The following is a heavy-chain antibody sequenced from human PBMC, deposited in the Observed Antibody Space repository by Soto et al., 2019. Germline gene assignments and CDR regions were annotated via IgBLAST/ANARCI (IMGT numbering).Heavy chain of an antibody. CDR3: ARDQGITTFGVYSMYYYGMDV. Sequence: QVQLVQSGAEVKKPGASVKVSCKASGYTFTSSGIIWVRQAPGQGLEWMGWISTDNGNTNYAQHLQGRVSLTTDTSKSTAYMDLRSLRSDDTAVYYCARDQGITTFGVYSMYYYGMDVWGQGTTVTVSS. CDR1: GYTFTSSG. CDR2: ISTDNGNT. V-gene: IGHV1-18*01. J-gene: IGHJ6*02. D-gene: IGHD3-3*01.